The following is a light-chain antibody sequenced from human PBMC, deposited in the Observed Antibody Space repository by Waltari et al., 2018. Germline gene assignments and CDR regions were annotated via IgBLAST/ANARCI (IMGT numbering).Light chain of an antibody. CDR2: GAS. J-gene: IGKJ1*01. Sequence: EIVLTQSPGTLSLSPGERGTLSCRASQSVSNRYLAWYQQKPGHAPRLLIYGASSRATVSPDRFSGSGPGTDFTLTISRLEPEYFAVYYCQQYNSSPPRFGQGTKVEIK. V-gene: IGKV3-20*01. CDR3: QQYNSSPPR. CDR1: QSVSNRY.